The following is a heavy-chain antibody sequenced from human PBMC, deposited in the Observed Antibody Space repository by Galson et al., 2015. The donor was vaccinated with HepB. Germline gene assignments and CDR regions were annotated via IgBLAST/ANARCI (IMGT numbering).Heavy chain of an antibody. D-gene: IGHD3-10*01. Sequence: SLRLSCAFSGFTFGDYDMSWFRQAPGKGLEWVGFITSKAYGEAPDYAASVKGRFTISRDDSKSIAYLQMNSLKTEDTGVYYCTRDIDRGTGADWGQGTLVTVSS. J-gene: IGHJ4*02. CDR2: ITSKAYGEAP. CDR3: TRDIDRGTGAD. CDR1: GFTFGDYD. V-gene: IGHV3-49*03.